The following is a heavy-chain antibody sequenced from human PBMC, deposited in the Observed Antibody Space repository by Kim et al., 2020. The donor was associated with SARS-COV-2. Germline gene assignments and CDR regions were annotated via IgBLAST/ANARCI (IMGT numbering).Heavy chain of an antibody. Sequence: FQGRVTITEDESTSTAYMELSSLRSEDTAVYYCARDSIPVVVTPADAFDIWGQGTMVTVSS. D-gene: IGHD2-21*02. CDR3: ARDSIPVVVTPADAFDI. J-gene: IGHJ3*02. V-gene: IGHV1-69*01.